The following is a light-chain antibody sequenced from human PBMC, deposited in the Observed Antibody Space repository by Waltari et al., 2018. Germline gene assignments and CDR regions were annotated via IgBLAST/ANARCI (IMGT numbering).Light chain of an antibody. CDR3: QQYRSYPIT. V-gene: IGKV1-5*03. CDR1: QSISSP. J-gene: IGKJ3*01. CDR2: EAS. Sequence: DIQMTQSPSTLSASVGDRVSSTCRASQSISSPLAWYQHKPGKAPKLLIYEASRLESGLPSRFSGSGSGTEFTLTISGLQPDDFTTYYCQQYRSYPITFGPGTKVDVK.